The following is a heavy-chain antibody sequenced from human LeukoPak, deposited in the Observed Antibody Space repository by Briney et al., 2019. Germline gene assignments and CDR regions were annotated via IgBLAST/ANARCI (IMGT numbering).Heavy chain of an antibody. Sequence: SETLSLTCSVSSYFIDNGYYWGWIRQTPGKGLEWIGSIYHSGNTYYNPSLKSRVTILVDTSKNQFSLNLTSVTAADTAVYYCARQEFGSSWSPPECSDLWGRGTLVTVSS. CDR3: ARQEFGSSWSPPECSDL. V-gene: IGHV4-38-2*02. D-gene: IGHD6-19*01. CDR2: IYHSGNT. J-gene: IGHJ2*01. CDR1: SYFIDNGYY.